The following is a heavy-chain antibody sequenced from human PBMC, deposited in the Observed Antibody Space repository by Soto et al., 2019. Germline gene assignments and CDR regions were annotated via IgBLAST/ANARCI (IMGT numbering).Heavy chain of an antibody. CDR2: IYYSGST. CDR1: GAPITINY. Sequence: SETLSLTCTVSGAPITINYWSWIRQAPGKGLEWIGYIYYSGSTNYNPSLKSRVTISVDTSKNQFSLKLSSVTAADTAVYYCARDSGGYYFDYWGQGTLVTVSS. CDR3: ARDSGGYYFDY. J-gene: IGHJ4*02. D-gene: IGHD2-15*01. V-gene: IGHV4-59*01.